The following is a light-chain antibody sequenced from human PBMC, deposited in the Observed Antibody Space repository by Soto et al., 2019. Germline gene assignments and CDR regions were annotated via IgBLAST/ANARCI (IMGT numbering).Light chain of an antibody. Sequence: QSALTQPPSASGSPGQSVTISCTGTSSDVGGYNYVSWYQHHPGKAPKLMIYEVNKRPSGVPDRFSGSKSGNTASLTVSGLQAEDEADYSCSSYAGNIPWVFGGGTKLTVL. V-gene: IGLV2-8*01. CDR2: EVN. CDR1: SSDVGGYNY. J-gene: IGLJ3*02. CDR3: SSYAGNIPWV.